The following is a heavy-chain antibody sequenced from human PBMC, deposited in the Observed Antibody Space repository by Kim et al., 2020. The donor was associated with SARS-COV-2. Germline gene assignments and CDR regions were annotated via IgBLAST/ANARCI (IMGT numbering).Heavy chain of an antibody. V-gene: IGHV1-3*01. CDR1: GYTFTSYA. CDR3: ARGSALWFGELLRYYFDY. J-gene: IGHJ4*02. Sequence: ASVKVSCKASGYTFTSYAMHWVRQAPGQRLEWMGWINAGNGNTKYSQKFQGRVTITRDTSASTAYMELSSLRSEYTAVYYCARGSALWFGELLRYYFDYWGQGTLVTVSS. D-gene: IGHD3-10*01. CDR2: INAGNGNT.